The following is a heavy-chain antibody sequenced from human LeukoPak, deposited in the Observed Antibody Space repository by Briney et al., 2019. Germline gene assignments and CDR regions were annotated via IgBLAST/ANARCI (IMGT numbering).Heavy chain of an antibody. CDR1: GGSISSSSYY. V-gene: IGHV4-39*02. CDR2: IYYSGST. D-gene: IGHD3-16*01. J-gene: IGHJ4*02. Sequence: PSETLSLTCTVSGGSISSSSYYWGWIRQPPGKGLEWIGSIYYSGSTYYNPSLKSRVTISVDTSKNQSSLKLSSVTAADTAVYYCARERPRNGGLFDYWGQGTLVTVSS. CDR3: ARERPRNGGLFDY.